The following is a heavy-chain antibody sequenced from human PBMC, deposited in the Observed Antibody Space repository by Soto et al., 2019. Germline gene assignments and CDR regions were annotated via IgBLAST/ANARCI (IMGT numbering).Heavy chain of an antibody. CDR3: AREASAVVSLDY. V-gene: IGHV1-2*02. J-gene: IGHJ4*02. D-gene: IGHD2-15*01. Sequence: GASVKVSCKASGYIFTAYSMHWVRQAPGQGLEWLGWINPNSDDTIYAQKFQDRVTMTCDTSVSTAYLELSSLSSDDTASYYCAREASAVVSLDYWGQGTLVTVSS. CDR2: INPNSDDT. CDR1: GYIFTAYS.